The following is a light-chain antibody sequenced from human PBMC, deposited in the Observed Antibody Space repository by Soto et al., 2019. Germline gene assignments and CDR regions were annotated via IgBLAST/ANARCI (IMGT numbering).Light chain of an antibody. Sequence: AIQLTQSPSSLSASLGDRVTITCRASQGIRNDLGCYQQKPGKAPKLLIYAASSLQSGVPSRFSGSASGTDFTLTISSLQPEDFATYYCLQDYSYPWTFGQGTKVDIK. CDR3: LQDYSYPWT. CDR2: AAS. J-gene: IGKJ1*01. CDR1: QGIRND. V-gene: IGKV1-6*01.